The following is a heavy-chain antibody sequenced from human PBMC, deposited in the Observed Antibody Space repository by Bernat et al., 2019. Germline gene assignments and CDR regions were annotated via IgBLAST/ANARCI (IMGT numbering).Heavy chain of an antibody. CDR2: INPSGGST. V-gene: IGHV1-46*01. J-gene: IGHJ4*02. CDR1: GYTFTSYY. Sequence: QVQLVQSGAEVKKPGASVKVSCKASGYTFTSYYMHWVRQAPGQGLEWMGIINPSGGSTSYAQKFQGRVTMTRDTSTSTVYMELNSLRAEDTAVYYCARDKVNNSGWQSFDYWGQGTLVTVSS. D-gene: IGHD6-19*01. CDR3: ARDKVNNSGWQSFDY.